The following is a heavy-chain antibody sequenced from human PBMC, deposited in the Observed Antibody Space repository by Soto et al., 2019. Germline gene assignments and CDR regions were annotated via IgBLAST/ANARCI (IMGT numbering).Heavy chain of an antibody. J-gene: IGHJ6*02. V-gene: IGHV1-69*12. CDR3: ARVMGDYYFYGMAV. Sequence: QVQLVQSGAGVKKPGSSVKVSCKAFGGTFSTYAISWVRQAPGQGLEWMGGVIPIFGTADYAQKYQGRVTMTADESTSRAYRELSSLTSEDTAVYYCARVMGDYYFYGMAVWGPRTTVTVSS. CDR1: GGTFSTYA. D-gene: IGHD3-16*01. CDR2: VIPIFGTA.